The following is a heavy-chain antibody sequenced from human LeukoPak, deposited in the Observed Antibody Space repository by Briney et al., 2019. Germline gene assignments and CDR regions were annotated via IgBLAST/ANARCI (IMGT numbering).Heavy chain of an antibody. CDR3: AKALPGIAVAGTYWYFDL. J-gene: IGHJ2*01. D-gene: IGHD6-19*01. V-gene: IGHV3-30*18. CDR1: GLIFSSYG. CDR2: IASDGSNK. Sequence: GGSLRLSCAASGLIFSSYGMHWVRQAPGKGLEWVAVIASDGSNKYYADSVKGRFTISRDNSKNTLYLQMNSLRAEDTAVYYCAKALPGIAVAGTYWYFDLWGRGTLVTVSS.